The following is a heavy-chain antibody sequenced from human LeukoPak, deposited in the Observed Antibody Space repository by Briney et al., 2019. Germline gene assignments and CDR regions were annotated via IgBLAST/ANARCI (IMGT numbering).Heavy chain of an antibody. CDR1: GFTFSNAW. D-gene: IGHD3-16*01. V-gene: IGHV3-30-3*01. CDR3: AREWGGDYFDY. Sequence: GGSLRLSCAASGFTFSNAWINWVRQAPGKGLEWVAVISYDGSNKYYADSVKGRFTISRDNSKNTLYLQMNSLRAEDTAVYYCAREWGGDYFDYWGQGTLVTVSS. J-gene: IGHJ4*02. CDR2: ISYDGSNK.